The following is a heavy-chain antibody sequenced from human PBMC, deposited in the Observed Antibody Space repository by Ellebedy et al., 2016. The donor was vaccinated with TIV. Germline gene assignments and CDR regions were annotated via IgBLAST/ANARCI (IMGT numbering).Heavy chain of an antibody. Sequence: GESLKISXTASGFTFGDYAMTWVRLAPGKGLEWVANINRDGSKKNYVDSVRGRYTISRDNAKNSLYLQVNSLSVEDTALYFCARDSSPYCGDDCYFDAFDMWGQGTMVTVSS. V-gene: IGHV3-7*03. CDR3: ARDSSPYCGDDCYFDAFDM. J-gene: IGHJ3*02. CDR2: INRDGSKK. CDR1: GFTFGDYA. D-gene: IGHD2-21*02.